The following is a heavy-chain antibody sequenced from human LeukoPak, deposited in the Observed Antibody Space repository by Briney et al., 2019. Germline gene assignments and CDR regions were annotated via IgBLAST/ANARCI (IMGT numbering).Heavy chain of an antibody. CDR2: INHSGST. D-gene: IGHD3-10*01. J-gene: IGHJ4*02. Sequence: SETLSLTWAGYGGSFGGFSWGWVRQPPGKGLGWVGEINHSGSTTYHPSLKSRVTISVDTSKNQFSLKLSSVTAADTAVYYCARISNYYGSGSYYWYFDYWGQGTLVTVSS. V-gene: IGHV4-34*01. CDR1: GGSFGGFS. CDR3: ARISNYYGSGSYYWYFDY.